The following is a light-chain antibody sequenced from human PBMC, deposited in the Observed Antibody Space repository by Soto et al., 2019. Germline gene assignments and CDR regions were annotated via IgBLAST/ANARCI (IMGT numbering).Light chain of an antibody. Sequence: DIQVTQSPPTLSASVGDRVTITCRASQTISTWMAWYQQKPGKAPKLLIYDASSLESGVPQRFSGSGSGTEFTLTISSLQTDDFSTYYCQQYHSYWTFGQGTKGDIK. J-gene: IGKJ1*01. CDR3: QQYHSYWT. CDR1: QTISTW. CDR2: DAS. V-gene: IGKV1-5*01.